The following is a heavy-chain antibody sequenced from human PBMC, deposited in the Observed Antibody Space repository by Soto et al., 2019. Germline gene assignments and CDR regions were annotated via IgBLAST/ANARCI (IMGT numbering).Heavy chain of an antibody. CDR2: ITSNSDHI. J-gene: IGHJ4*02. V-gene: IGHV3-21*01. CDR3: ATPYYYNH. CDR1: GFMFSAYT. Sequence: PGGSLRLSCAASGFMFSAYTMSWVRQAPGKGLEWLSSITSNSDHIDYADSVRGRFTVSRDNARKSLYLQMDSLGAEDTGVYYCATPYYYNHWGPGTRVNVS.